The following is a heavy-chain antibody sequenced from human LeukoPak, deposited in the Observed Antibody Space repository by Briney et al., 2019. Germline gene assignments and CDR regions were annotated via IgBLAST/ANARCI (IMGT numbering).Heavy chain of an antibody. J-gene: IGHJ6*04. D-gene: IGHD2-2*03. CDR3: ARDGYCSSTSCWAMYYYYGMDV. CDR1: GFTFSSYS. V-gene: IGHV3-21*01. CDR2: ISSSSSYI. Sequence: GVSLRLSCAASGFTFSSYSMNWVRQAPRKGLEWVSSISSSSSYIYYADSVKGRFTISRDNAKNSLYLQVNSLRAEDTAVYYCARDGYCSSTSCWAMYYYYGMDVWGKGTTVTVSS.